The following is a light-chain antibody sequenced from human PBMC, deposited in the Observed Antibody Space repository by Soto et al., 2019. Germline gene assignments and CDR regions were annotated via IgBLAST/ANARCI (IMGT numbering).Light chain of an antibody. V-gene: IGLV2-14*03. CDR1: STDVDGYDY. CDR2: DVN. Sequence: QSALTQPASVSGSPGQSITISCTGASTDVDGYDYVSWYQQHPGQAPKLMIYDVNNRPSGVSYRFSGSKSGDTASLTISGLQAEDYADYYCSSYTSSAPFYVFGTGTKPTVL. CDR3: SSYTSSAPFYV. J-gene: IGLJ1*01.